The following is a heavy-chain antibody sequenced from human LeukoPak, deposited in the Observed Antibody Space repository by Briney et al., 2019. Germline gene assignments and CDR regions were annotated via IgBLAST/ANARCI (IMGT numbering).Heavy chain of an antibody. Sequence: SVRVSCTASGGNFSIYAISWGRQAPGQGGERMGGIIPIFGTANYTQKFQGRVTITADESTSTAYMELSSLRSEDTAVYYCARERGDCSGGRCYVDAFDIWGQGTMVTVSS. J-gene: IGHJ3*02. D-gene: IGHD2-15*01. CDR2: IIPIFGTA. V-gene: IGHV1-69*13. CDR3: ARERGDCSGGRCYVDAFDI. CDR1: GGNFSIYA.